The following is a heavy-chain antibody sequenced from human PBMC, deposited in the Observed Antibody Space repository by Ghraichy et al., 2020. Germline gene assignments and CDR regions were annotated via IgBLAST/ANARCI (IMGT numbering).Heavy chain of an antibody. D-gene: IGHD1-26*01. Sequence: ASVKVSCKVSGYTLTELSMHWVRQAPGKGLEWMGGFDPEDGETIYAQKFQGRVTMTEDTSTDTAYMELSSLRSEDTAVYYCATGVSGELLLDYWGQGTLVTVSS. CDR2: FDPEDGET. CDR3: ATGVSGELLLDY. V-gene: IGHV1-24*01. CDR1: GYTLTELS. J-gene: IGHJ4*02.